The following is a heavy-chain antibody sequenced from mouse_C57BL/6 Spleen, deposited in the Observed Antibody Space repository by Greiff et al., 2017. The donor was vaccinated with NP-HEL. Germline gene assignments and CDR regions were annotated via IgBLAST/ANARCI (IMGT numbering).Heavy chain of an antibody. CDR3: ASSDSSGHVGFDY. CDR1: GYTFPSYW. V-gene: IGHV1-72*01. Sequence: QVQLQQPGAELVKPGASVKLSCKASGYTFPSYWMHWVKQRPGRGLEWIGRIDPNSGGTKDNEKFKSKATLTVDKPSSTAYMQLSSLTSEDSAVYYCASSDSSGHVGFDYWGQGTTLTVSS. CDR2: IDPNSGGT. D-gene: IGHD3-2*02. J-gene: IGHJ2*01.